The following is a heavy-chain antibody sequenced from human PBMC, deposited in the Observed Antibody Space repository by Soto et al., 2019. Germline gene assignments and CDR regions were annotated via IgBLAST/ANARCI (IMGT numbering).Heavy chain of an antibody. D-gene: IGHD2-21*01. CDR3: ARVAYCGGDCYSDWYFDL. CDR2: ISSNGGST. J-gene: IGHJ2*01. CDR1: GFTFSSYA. Sequence: EVQLVESGGGLVQPGGSLRLSCAASGFTFSSYAMHWVRQAPGKGLEYVSAISSNGGSTYYANSVKGRFTISRDNSKNTRYLQMGSVRAEDMAVYYCARVAYCGGDCYSDWYFDLWGRGTLVTVSS. V-gene: IGHV3-64*01.